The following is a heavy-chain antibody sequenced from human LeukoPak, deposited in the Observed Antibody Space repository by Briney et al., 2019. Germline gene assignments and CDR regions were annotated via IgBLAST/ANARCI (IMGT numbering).Heavy chain of an antibody. Sequence: GGSLRLSCAASGFTFSSYEMNWVRQAPGKRLEWVSYISSSGSTIYYADSVKGRFTISRDNAKNSLYLQMNSLRAEDTAVYYCARGIGYLSFTSRGQGTLVTVSS. D-gene: IGHD3-3*01. CDR3: ARGIGYLSFTS. V-gene: IGHV3-48*03. CDR2: ISSSGSTI. CDR1: GFTFSSYE. J-gene: IGHJ4*02.